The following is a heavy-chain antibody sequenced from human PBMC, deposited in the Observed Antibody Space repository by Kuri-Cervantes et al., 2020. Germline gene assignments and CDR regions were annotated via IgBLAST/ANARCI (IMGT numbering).Heavy chain of an antibody. J-gene: IGHJ3*02. Sequence: ASVKVSCKASGYTFTSYAMHWVRQAPGQRLEWMGWSNAGNGNTKYSQGFQGRVTITRDTSASTAYMELRSLRSDDTAVYYCARDPTYNPYYYDPGHDAFDIWGQGTMVTVSS. D-gene: IGHD3-10*02. V-gene: IGHV1-3*02. CDR3: ARDPTYNPYYYDPGHDAFDI. CDR2: SNAGNGNT. CDR1: GYTFTSYA.